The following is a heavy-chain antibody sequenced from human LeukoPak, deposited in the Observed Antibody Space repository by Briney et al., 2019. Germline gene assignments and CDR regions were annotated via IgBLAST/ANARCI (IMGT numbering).Heavy chain of an antibody. D-gene: IGHD4-17*01. J-gene: IGHJ6*02. CDR1: GGTFSSYA. Sequence: GASVKVSCKASGGTFSSYAISWVRQAPGQGLEWMGRIIPIFGIANYAQKFQGRVTITADKPTSTAYMELSSLRSEDTAVYYCARCEMSRGVSTVTTRTYYYYYGMDVWGQGTTVTVSS. CDR3: ARCEMSRGVSTVTTRTYYYYYGMDV. CDR2: IIPIFGIA. V-gene: IGHV1-69*04.